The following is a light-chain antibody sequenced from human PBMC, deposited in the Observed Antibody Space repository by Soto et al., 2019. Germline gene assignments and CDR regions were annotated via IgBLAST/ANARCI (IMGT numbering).Light chain of an antibody. CDR3: QQYANSPWT. Sequence: DIVMTQSPDSLAVSLGERATINCKSSQSVLYSPNNKNYLAWYQQKPGQPPKLLIYCASTRESGVPDRLSGSGSGTDFNLTISSRQAEDVKDYYGQQYANSPWTVGQGTKVEIK. V-gene: IGKV4-1*01. CDR1: QSVLYSPNNKNY. J-gene: IGKJ1*01. CDR2: CAS.